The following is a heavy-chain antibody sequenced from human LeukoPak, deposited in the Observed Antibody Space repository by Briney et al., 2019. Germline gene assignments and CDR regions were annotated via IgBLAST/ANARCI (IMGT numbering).Heavy chain of an antibody. Sequence: GGSLRLSCAASGFVFSTYWMSWVRQAPGKGLEWVANIKQDGSEKYYVDSVKGRFTISRDNAKNSLYLQMNSLRAEDTAVYYCARVEGFGDDFDYWGQGTLVTVSS. CDR2: IKQDGSEK. D-gene: IGHD3-10*01. CDR3: ARVEGFGDDFDY. V-gene: IGHV3-7*01. J-gene: IGHJ4*02. CDR1: GFVFSTYW.